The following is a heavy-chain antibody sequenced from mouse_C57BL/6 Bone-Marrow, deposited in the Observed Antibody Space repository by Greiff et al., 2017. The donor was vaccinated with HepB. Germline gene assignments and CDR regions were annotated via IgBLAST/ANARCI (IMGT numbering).Heavy chain of an antibody. CDR1: GYTFTSYW. V-gene: IGHV1-64*01. CDR2: IHPNSGST. J-gene: IGHJ3*01. Sequence: QVQLQQPGAELVKPGASVKLSCKASGYTFTSYWMHWVKQRPGQGLEWIGMIHPNSGSTNYNEKFKSKATLTVDKSSSTAYMQLSSLTSEDSAVYCCARIFYSAWFAYWGQGTLVTVAA. D-gene: IGHD2-1*01. CDR3: ARIFYSAWFAY.